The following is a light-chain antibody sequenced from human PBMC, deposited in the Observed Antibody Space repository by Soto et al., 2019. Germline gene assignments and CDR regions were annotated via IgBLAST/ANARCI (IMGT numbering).Light chain of an antibody. Sequence: EIVLTQSPGTLSLSPGERATLSCRASQSVSSSYLAWYQQKPGQAPRLLIYGPSSRATGIPDRFSCSGSGTDFTLTISRLEPEDFAVYYCQQYGSSRWTFGQGTKVDIK. J-gene: IGKJ1*01. CDR1: QSVSSSY. CDR3: QQYGSSRWT. CDR2: GPS. V-gene: IGKV3-20*01.